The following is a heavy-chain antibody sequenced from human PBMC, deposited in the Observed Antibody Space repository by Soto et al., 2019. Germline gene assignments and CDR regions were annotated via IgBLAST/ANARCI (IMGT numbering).Heavy chain of an antibody. J-gene: IGHJ4*02. CDR2: ISSSRDI. CDR3: ASNRYSSGLNYY. CDR1: GFTFSSSS. Sequence: PGGSLRLSCAASGFTFSSSSMNWVRQAPGKGLEWVSYISSSRDIYYAYSVKGRFTISRDNAKNSLYLQMNSLRDEDTAVYFCASNRYSSGLNYYWGQGTLVTVSS. D-gene: IGHD6-19*01. V-gene: IGHV3-48*02.